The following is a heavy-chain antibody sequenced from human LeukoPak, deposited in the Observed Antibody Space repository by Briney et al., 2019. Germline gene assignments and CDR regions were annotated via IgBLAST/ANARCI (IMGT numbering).Heavy chain of an antibody. V-gene: IGHV3-66*01. D-gene: IGHD2-8*01. J-gene: IGHJ4*02. Sequence: GGSLRLSCEASGFSISNNYTSWVRQAPGKGLEWVSVVYRDRSTAYTASVRGRFTISRDNSKNSLYLQMDTLRGEDTAVYYCARDFLGMLSWWGQGTMVTVSS. CDR3: ARDFLGMLSW. CDR1: GFSISNNY. CDR2: VYRDRST.